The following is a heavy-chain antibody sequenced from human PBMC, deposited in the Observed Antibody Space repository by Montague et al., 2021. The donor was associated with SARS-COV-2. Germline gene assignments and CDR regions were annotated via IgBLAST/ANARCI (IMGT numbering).Heavy chain of an antibody. CDR3: ARDKGLTIFGVVKSPGAFDI. J-gene: IGHJ3*02. CDR1: NASISSYY. V-gene: IGHV4-59*01. Sequence: SETLSLTCTVSNASISSYYWSWIRQPPGKGLEWIGYIYYSGSTNYNPSLKSRVTISVDTSKNQFSLKLSSVTAADTAVYYCARDKGLTIFGVVKSPGAFDIWGQGTMVTVSS. CDR2: IYYSGST. D-gene: IGHD3-3*01.